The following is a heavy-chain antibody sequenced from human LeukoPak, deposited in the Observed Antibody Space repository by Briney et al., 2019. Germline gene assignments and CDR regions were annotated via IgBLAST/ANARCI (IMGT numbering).Heavy chain of an antibody. CDR1: RVTFDDYT. J-gene: IGHJ4*02. Sequence: GGSLRLSCAASRVTFDDYTMHWVRQAPGKGLEWVSLISWDGGSTYYADSVKGRFTISRDNSKNSLYLQMNSLRTEDTALYYCARGDSSSWAYDYWGQGTLVTVSS. V-gene: IGHV3-43*01. D-gene: IGHD6-13*01. CDR2: ISWDGGST. CDR3: ARGDSSSWAYDY.